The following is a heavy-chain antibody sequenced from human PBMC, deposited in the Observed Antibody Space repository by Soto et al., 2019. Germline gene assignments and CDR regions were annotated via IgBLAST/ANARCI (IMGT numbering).Heavy chain of an antibody. CDR1: GFTFSDSS. J-gene: IGHJ6*02. CDR3: ARETTFYYGSGSYAYYGMDV. CDR2: ISYDGSNK. Sequence: QVQLVESGGGVGQPGRSLTLSCAASGFTFSDSSMHWVRQAPGKGLEWVAVISYDGSNKYYADSVKGRFTISRDNSKNTLDLQMNGLRPEDTAVYYCARETTFYYGSGSYAYYGMDVWGQGTTVAVSS. D-gene: IGHD3-10*01. V-gene: IGHV3-30-3*01.